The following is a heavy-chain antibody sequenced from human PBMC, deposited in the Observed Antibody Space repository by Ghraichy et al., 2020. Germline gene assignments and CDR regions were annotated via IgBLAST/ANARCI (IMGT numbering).Heavy chain of an antibody. CDR3: AKFARDWPNEYLQH. J-gene: IGHJ1*01. CDR1: GFTFRTYA. CDR2: ITDNGGTT. D-gene: IGHD3/OR15-3a*01. Sequence: SCAVSGFTFRTYAMSWVRQAPGKGLEWVLAITDNGGTTYDAESVKGRFTISRDNSKNTLFLQMNSLRGEDTAVYYCAKFARDWPNEYLQHWGQGALVTVSS. V-gene: IGHV3-23*01.